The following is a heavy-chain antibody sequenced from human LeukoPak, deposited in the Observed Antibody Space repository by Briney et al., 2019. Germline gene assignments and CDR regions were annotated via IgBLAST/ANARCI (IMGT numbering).Heavy chain of an antibody. CDR1: GFTFSSYS. V-gene: IGHV3-21*01. Sequence: GGSLRLSCAASGFTFSSYSMNWVRQAPGKGLEWVSSISSSSYIYYADSVKGRFTISRDNAKNSLYLQMNSLRAEDTAVYYCASDFDVAVAGQEEPFDYWGQGTLVTVSS. CDR2: ISSSSYI. CDR3: ASDFDVAVAGQEEPFDY. J-gene: IGHJ4*02. D-gene: IGHD6-19*01.